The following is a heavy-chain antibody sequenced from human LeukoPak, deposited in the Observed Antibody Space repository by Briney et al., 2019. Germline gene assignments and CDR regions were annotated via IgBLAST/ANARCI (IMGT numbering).Heavy chain of an antibody. D-gene: IGHD6-13*01. Sequence: PSGTLSLTCTVSGGSISSSSYYWGWIRQPPGKGLEWIGYIYSSGHTNYNPSLKSRVTISVDTSKNQFSLNLRSVTAADTAVYYCARHFSGAAAPLPFDYWGQGTLVTVSS. CDR1: GGSISSSSYY. J-gene: IGHJ4*02. CDR2: IYSSGHT. V-gene: IGHV4-61*05. CDR3: ARHFSGAAAPLPFDY.